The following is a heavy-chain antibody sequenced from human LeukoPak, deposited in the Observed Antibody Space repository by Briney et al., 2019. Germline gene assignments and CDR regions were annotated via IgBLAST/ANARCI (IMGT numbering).Heavy chain of an antibody. Sequence: SETLSLTCTVSGNSFGDYYWSWIRQPAGKGLEWIGRIYTSGSTTYNPSLKSRVTMSVDTSKSQFSLNLMSVTAADTAVCYCTRDTGTTGEVKFDPWGQGTLVTVSS. J-gene: IGHJ5*02. D-gene: IGHD4-17*01. CDR1: GNSFGDYY. CDR2: IYTSGST. CDR3: TRDTGTTGEVKFDP. V-gene: IGHV4-4*07.